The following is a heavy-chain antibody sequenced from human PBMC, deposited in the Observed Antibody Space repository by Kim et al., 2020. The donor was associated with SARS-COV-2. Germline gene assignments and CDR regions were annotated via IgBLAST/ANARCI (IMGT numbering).Heavy chain of an antibody. CDR2: ISPDGNKK. J-gene: IGHJ4*02. V-gene: IGHV3-30*18. CDR3: AKPQLGLFDY. CDR1: GFTFSTYA. D-gene: IGHD1-1*01. Sequence: GGSLRLSCAASGFTFSTYAMHWVRQAPGKGLEWVAAISPDGNKKYYADSVKGRFTISRDNSKNTLYLQMNSLRAEDTAVYYCAKPQLGLFDYWGQGTLVTVSS.